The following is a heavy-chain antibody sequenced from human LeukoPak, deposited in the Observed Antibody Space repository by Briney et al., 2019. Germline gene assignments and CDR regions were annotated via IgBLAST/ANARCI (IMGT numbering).Heavy chain of an antibody. V-gene: IGHV1-46*01. Sequence: ASVKVSCKASGYTFTNNYLHWVRQAPGQGLEWMGLIYPRDGSTSYAQNFQGRVTVTRDTSTTTVHMELRGLRSEDTAVYYCARDQEGFDYWGQGTVVTVSS. CDR1: GYTFTNNY. CDR2: IYPRDGST. J-gene: IGHJ4*02. CDR3: ARDQEGFDY.